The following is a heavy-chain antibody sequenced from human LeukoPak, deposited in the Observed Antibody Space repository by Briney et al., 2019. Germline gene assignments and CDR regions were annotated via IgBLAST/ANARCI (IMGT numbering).Heavy chain of an antibody. D-gene: IGHD3-10*01. V-gene: IGHV4-59*08. CDR3: ARAYGSGDLPDY. CDR1: GGSISSYY. Sequence: KPSETLSLTCTVSGGSISSYYWSWIRQPPGKGLEWIGYIYYSGSTNYNPSLKSRVTISVDTSKNQFSLKLSSVTAADTAVYYCARAYGSGDLPDYWGQGTLVTVSS. J-gene: IGHJ4*02. CDR2: IYYSGST.